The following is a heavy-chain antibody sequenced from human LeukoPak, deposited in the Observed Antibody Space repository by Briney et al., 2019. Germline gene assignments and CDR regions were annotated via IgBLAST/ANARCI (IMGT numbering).Heavy chain of an antibody. Sequence: PGGSLRLSCAASGFTFSSYAMSRVRQAPGKGLEWVSAISGSGGSTYYADSVKGRFTISRDNSKNTLYLQMNSLRAEDTAVYYCAITLREYSSGWYGGFDYWGQGTLVTVSS. V-gene: IGHV3-23*01. CDR1: GFTFSSYA. CDR3: AITLREYSSGWYGGFDY. J-gene: IGHJ4*02. D-gene: IGHD6-19*01. CDR2: ISGSGGST.